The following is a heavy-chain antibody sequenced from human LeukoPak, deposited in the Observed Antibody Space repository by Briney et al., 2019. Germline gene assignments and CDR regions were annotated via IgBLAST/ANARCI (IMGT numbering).Heavy chain of an antibody. CDR1: GFTFSSRA. CDR3: ARESSGSSSWYYFDY. J-gene: IGHJ4*02. CDR2: IWYDGSNK. V-gene: IGHV3-33*01. Sequence: GGSLRLSCGASGFTFSSRAMHWVRQAPGKGLEWVAVIWYDGSNKYYTDSVKGRFTIYRDNSKNTLYLQMNSLRAEDTAVYYCARESSGSSSWYYFDYWGQGTLVTVSS. D-gene: IGHD6-13*01.